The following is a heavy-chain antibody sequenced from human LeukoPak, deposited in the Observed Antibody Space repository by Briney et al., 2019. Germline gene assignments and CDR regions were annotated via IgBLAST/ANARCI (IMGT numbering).Heavy chain of an antibody. Sequence: PSETLSLTCTVSGGSISSSSYYWGWIRQPPGKGLEWIGSIYYSGSTYYNPSLKSRVTISVETSKNQFALKLSSVSAADTAVYYYVRHVISVFDYWGQGTLVTVSS. CDR3: VRHVISVFDY. V-gene: IGHV4-39*01. CDR2: IYYSGST. CDR1: GGSISSSSYY. J-gene: IGHJ4*02. D-gene: IGHD2/OR15-2a*01.